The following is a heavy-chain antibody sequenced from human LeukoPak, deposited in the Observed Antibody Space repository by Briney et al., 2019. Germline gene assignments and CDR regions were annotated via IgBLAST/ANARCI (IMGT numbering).Heavy chain of an antibody. V-gene: IGHV4-31*03. CDR2: IYYSGST. J-gene: IGHJ4*02. CDR1: GGSISSGGYY. Sequence: PSQTLSLTCTVSGGSISSGGYYWSWIRQHPGKGLEWTGYIYYSGSTYYNPSLKSRVTISVDTSKNQFSLKLTSATAADTAVYYCARVGRDGYNYFDFWGQGTLVTVSS. D-gene: IGHD5-24*01. CDR3: ARVGRDGYNYFDF.